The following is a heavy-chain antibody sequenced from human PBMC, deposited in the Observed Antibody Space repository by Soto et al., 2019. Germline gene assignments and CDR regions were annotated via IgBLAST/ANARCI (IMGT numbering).Heavy chain of an antibody. CDR1: GFTFSSYA. V-gene: IGHV3-23*01. CDR3: AKVKTSSGYYTY. J-gene: IGHJ4*02. CDR2: ISGSGGST. Sequence: EVQLLESGGGLVQPGGSQRLSCAASGFTFSSYAMSWVRQAPGKGLEWVSAISGSGGSTYYADSVKGRFTISRDNSKNTLYLQMNSLRAEDTAVYYCAKVKTSSGYYTYWGQGTLVTVSS. D-gene: IGHD3-22*01.